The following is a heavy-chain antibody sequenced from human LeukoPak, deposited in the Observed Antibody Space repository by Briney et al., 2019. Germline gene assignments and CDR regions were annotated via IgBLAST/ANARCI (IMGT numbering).Heavy chain of an antibody. J-gene: IGHJ4*02. V-gene: IGHV3-23*01. CDR1: GFILRNHA. D-gene: IGHD2-15*01. CDR2: ISDNGGST. Sequence: GGPLRLSCAASGFILRNHAMNWVRQAPGKGPKWVSGISDNGGSTYYADSVKGRFTISRDTSKNTLHLQMNSLRAEDTAVYYCANLGYCSGGSCYVFEYWGQGTLVTVSS. CDR3: ANLGYCSGGSCYVFEY.